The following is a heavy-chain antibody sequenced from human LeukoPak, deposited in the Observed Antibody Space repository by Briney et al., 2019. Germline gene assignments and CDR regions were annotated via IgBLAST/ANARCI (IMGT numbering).Heavy chain of an antibody. CDR1: GGTFSSYA. V-gene: IGHV1-69*05. CDR2: IIPIFGTA. CDR3: ARGMVGATLGALDY. J-gene: IGHJ4*02. Sequence: SVKVSCKASGGTFSSYAISWVRQAPGQGLEWMGGIIPIFGTANYAQKFQGRVTIITDESTSTAYMELNTLRSEDTAVYYCARGMVGATLGALDYWGQGSLVTVSS. D-gene: IGHD1-26*01.